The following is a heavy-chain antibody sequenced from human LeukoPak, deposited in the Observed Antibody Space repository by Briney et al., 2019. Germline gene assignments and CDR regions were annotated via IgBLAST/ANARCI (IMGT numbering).Heavy chain of an antibody. J-gene: IGHJ5*02. CDR1: GGSISSSSDY. Sequence: PSETLSLTCTVSGGSISSSSDYWGWSRQPPGKGLEWIGSIYYSGSTYYNPSLKSRVTISVDSSKNQCSLKLSSVTAADTAVYYCARHVGFGDPTWRWSEWFDPWGQGTLVTVSS. V-gene: IGHV4-39*01. D-gene: IGHD2-21*02. CDR2: IYYSGST. CDR3: ARHVGFGDPTWRWSEWFDP.